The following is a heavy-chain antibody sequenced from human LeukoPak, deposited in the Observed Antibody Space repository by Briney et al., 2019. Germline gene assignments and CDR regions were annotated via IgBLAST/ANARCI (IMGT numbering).Heavy chain of an antibody. CDR3: ARGGNYYDNSGYYYVY. Sequence: PGGSLRLSCTASGFTFTDYGMHWVRQAPGKGLEWVAFIRYDGNTKYYADSVKGRFTISRDNSKNTLYVQMNSLRAEDTAVYYCARGGNYYDNSGYYYVYWGQGTLVTVSS. CDR2: IRYDGNTK. V-gene: IGHV3-30*02. J-gene: IGHJ4*02. D-gene: IGHD3-22*01. CDR1: GFTFTDYG.